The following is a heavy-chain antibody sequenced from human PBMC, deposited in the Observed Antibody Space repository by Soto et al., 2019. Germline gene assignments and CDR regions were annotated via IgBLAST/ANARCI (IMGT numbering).Heavy chain of an antibody. CDR3: VRGLGFNYSYYYMDV. V-gene: IGHV1-8*01. J-gene: IGHJ6*03. CDR2: MNPNSDHT. CDR1: GYTFSNYD. Sequence: QVHLVQSGAEVKKPGASAKVSCKASGYTFSNYDINWVRQATGQGLEWMGWMNPNSDHTGYAQKLLGRVTMTRNTSISTAYMHLSSLRSEDTAVYYCVRGLGFNYSYYYMDVWGKGTTVTGSS. D-gene: IGHD7-27*01.